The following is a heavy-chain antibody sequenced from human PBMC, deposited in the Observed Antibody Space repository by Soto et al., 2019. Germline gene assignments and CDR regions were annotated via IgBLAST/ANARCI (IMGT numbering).Heavy chain of an antibody. D-gene: IGHD5-12*01. CDR1: GDSNSSYY. V-gene: IGHV4-59*01. CDR3: AREPYEYNWFDP. Sequence: SETLSLTCTVSGDSNSSYYWSWIRQSPGKGLEWIGYIPYSGSTTYNPSLKSRVTISVDTSKNQFSLKLSSVTAADTAVYYCAREPYEYNWFDPWGQGTLVTVSS. CDR2: IPYSGST. J-gene: IGHJ5*02.